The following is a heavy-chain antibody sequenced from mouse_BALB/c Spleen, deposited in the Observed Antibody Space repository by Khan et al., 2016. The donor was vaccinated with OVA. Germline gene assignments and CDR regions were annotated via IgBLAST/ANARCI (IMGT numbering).Heavy chain of an antibody. Sequence: EVQLQESGPGLVKPSQSLSLSCTVTGYSITSGYAWNWIRQFPGNKLEWMGYISYSGVTSYTPSLKSRFSITRDTSKNQFFLQLNSVTTEDTATYYCARGNYFAYYFDYWGQGTTLTVSS. J-gene: IGHJ2*01. D-gene: IGHD1-1*01. CDR3: ARGNYFAYYFDY. V-gene: IGHV3-2*02. CDR2: ISYSGVT. CDR1: GYSITSGYA.